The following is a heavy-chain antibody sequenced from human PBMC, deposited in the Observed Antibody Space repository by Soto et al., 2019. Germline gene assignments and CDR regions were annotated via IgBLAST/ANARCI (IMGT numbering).Heavy chain of an antibody. CDR3: ARSSTGYGDYDFRNYYYYYGMDV. D-gene: IGHD4-17*01. Sequence: SSETLSLTCTVSGGSISSYYWSWIRQPPGKGLEWIGYIYYSGSANYNPSLKSRVTISVDTSKNQFSLKLSSVTAADTAVYYCARSSTGYGDYDFRNYYYYYGMDVWGQGTTVTVSS. J-gene: IGHJ6*02. V-gene: IGHV4-59*01. CDR1: GGSISSYY. CDR2: IYYSGSA.